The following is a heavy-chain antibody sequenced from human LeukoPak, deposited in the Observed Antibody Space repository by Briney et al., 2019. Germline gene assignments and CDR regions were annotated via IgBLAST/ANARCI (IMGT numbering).Heavy chain of an antibody. V-gene: IGHV4-30-4*01. J-gene: IGHJ4*02. CDR3: AREDGARGGFYFDY. CDR2: IYYSGST. D-gene: IGHD3-16*01. Sequence: SETLSLTCTVSGGSISSGDYYRSWIRQPPGKGLEWIGYIYYSGSTYYNPSLKSRVTISVDTSKNQFSLKLSSVTAADTAVYYCAREDGARGGFYFDYWGQGTLVTVSS. CDR1: GGSISSGDYY.